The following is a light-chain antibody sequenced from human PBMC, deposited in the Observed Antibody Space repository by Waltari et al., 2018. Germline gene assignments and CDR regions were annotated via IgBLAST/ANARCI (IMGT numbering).Light chain of an antibody. J-gene: IGLJ1*01. V-gene: IGLV2-23*02. CDR1: SSDVGSYNL. CDR3: CSYAGGSAFV. Sequence: QSALTQPASVSGSPGQSITIPCTGTSSDVGSYNLLSWYQHRPGKAPKLTIYGVSKRPSGVSNRFSGSKSGNTASLTISGLRTEDEADYYCCSYAGGSAFVFGTGTKITVL. CDR2: GVS.